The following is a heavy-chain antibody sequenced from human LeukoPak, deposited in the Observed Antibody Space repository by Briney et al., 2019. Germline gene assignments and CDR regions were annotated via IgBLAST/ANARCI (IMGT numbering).Heavy chain of an antibody. J-gene: IGHJ3*02. CDR2: INHSGST. D-gene: IGHD3-3*01. CDR3: ASTPPTGDFWSGYLRSPADAFDI. CDR1: GGSFSGYY. V-gene: IGHV4-34*01. Sequence: SETLSLTCAVYGGSFSGYYWSWIRQAPGKGLEWIGEINHSGSTNYNPSLKSRVTISVDTSKNQFSLKLSSVTAADTAVYYSASTPPTGDFWSGYLRSPADAFDIWGQGTMVTVSS.